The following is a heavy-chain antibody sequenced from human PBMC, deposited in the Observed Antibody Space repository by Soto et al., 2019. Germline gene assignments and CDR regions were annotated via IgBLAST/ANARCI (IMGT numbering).Heavy chain of an antibody. J-gene: IGHJ6*02. CDR2: ISAYNGNT. CDR3: ARGLYSSSSKPYYYYGMDV. V-gene: IGHV1-18*01. Sequence: ASVKVSCKASGYTFTSYGISWVRQAPGQGLEWMGWISAYNGNTNYAQKLQGRVTMTTDTSTSTAYMELRSLRSDDTAVYYCARGLYSSSSKPYYYYGMDVWGQGTTVTVSS. CDR1: GYTFTSYG. D-gene: IGHD6-6*01.